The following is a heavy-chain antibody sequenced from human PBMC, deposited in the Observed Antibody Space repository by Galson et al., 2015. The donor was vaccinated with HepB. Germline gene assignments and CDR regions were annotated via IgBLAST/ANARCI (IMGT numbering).Heavy chain of an antibody. CDR1: GDSVSSNSAA. CDR2: TYYRSKWYN. CDR3: ARETSYYDSSPPPFDP. J-gene: IGHJ5*02. D-gene: IGHD3-22*01. Sequence: CAISGDSVSSNSAAWNWIRQSPSRGLEWLGRTYYRSKWYNDYAVSVKSRITINPDTSKNQFSLQLNSVTPEDTAVYYCARETSYYDSSPPPFDPWGQGTLVTVSS. V-gene: IGHV6-1*01.